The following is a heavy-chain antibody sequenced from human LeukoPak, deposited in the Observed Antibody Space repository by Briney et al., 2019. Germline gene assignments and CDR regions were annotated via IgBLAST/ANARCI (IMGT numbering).Heavy chain of an antibody. CDR3: ARERGLYGDYGAFDI. V-gene: IGHV4-61*02. CDR2: IYTSGST. J-gene: IGHJ3*02. D-gene: IGHD4-17*01. CDR1: GGSISSGSYY. Sequence: PSETLSLTCTVSGGSISSGSYYWSWIRQPAGKGLEWIGRIYTSGSTYYNPSLTSRVTISVDTSKNQFSLKLSSVTAADTAVYYCARERGLYGDYGAFDIWGQGTMVSVSS.